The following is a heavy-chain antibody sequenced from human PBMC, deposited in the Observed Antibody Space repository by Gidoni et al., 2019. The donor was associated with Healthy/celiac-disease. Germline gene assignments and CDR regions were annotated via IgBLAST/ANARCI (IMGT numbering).Heavy chain of an antibody. D-gene: IGHD6-13*01. J-gene: IGHJ4*02. CDR1: GFTFSSYG. Sequence: QVQLVESGGGVVQPGRSLRLSCAAPGFTFSSYGMHWVRQAPGKGLEWVAVIWYDGSNKYYADSVKGRFTISRDNSKNTLYLQMNSLRAEDTAVYYCARSVQGISSSSWFDYWGQGTLVTVSS. CDR2: IWYDGSNK. V-gene: IGHV3-33*01. CDR3: ARSVQGISSSSWFDY.